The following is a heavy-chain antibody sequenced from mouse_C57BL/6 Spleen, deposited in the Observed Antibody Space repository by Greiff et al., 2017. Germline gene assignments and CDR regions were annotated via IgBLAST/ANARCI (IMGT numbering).Heavy chain of an antibody. V-gene: IGHV1-61*01. Sequence: QVQLKQPGAELVRPGSSVKLSCKASGYTFTSYWMDWVKQRPGQGLEWIGNIYPSDSETHYNQKFKDKATLTVDKSSSTAYMQLSSLTSEDSAVYYCARYCVTGGYFDYWGQGTTLTVSA. CDR2: IYPSDSET. CDR1: GYTFTSYW. CDR3: ARYCVTGGYFDY. D-gene: IGHD2-12*01. J-gene: IGHJ2*01.